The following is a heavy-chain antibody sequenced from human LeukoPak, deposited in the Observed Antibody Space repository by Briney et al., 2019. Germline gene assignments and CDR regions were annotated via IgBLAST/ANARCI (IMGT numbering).Heavy chain of an antibody. CDR3: AKRGVVIRVLLVGFHKEAYYFDS. Sequence: GGSLRLSCAVSGITLSNYGMSWVRQAPGKGLGWVAGLSGSGGGTNYADSVQGRFTISRDNPKNTLYLQMNSLRAEDTAVYFCAKRGVVIRVLLVGFHKEAYYFDSWGQGALVTVSS. CDR2: LSGSGGGT. D-gene: IGHD3-10*01. V-gene: IGHV3-23*01. CDR1: GITLSNYG. J-gene: IGHJ4*02.